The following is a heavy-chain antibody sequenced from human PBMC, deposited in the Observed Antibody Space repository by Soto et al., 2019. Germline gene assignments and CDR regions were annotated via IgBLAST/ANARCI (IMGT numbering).Heavy chain of an antibody. J-gene: IGHJ4*02. Sequence: GGSLRLSCAASGFTFSGSAMHWVRQASGKGLEWVGRIRSKANSYATAYAASVKGRFTISRDDSKNTAYLQMNSLKTEDTAVYYCTNSRFLEWLSDSGPFDYWGQGTLVTVSS. CDR2: IRSKANSYAT. CDR3: TNSRFLEWLSDSGPFDY. D-gene: IGHD3-3*01. V-gene: IGHV3-73*01. CDR1: GFTFSGSA.